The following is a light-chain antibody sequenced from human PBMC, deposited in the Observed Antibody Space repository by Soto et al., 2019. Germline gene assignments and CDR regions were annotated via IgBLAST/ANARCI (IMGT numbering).Light chain of an antibody. CDR2: STS. CDR1: QYISTY. J-gene: IGKJ1*01. CDR3: QQSYTTPRT. V-gene: IGKV1-39*01. Sequence: DLQMTQSPSSLAASVGYRVPNHSRAGQYISTYLNWYRQKSGKAPEVLIYSTSTLQSGVPSRFSGRGSGTDFTLTIIGLQSEDFATYYCQQSYTTPRTFGAGTKVEIK.